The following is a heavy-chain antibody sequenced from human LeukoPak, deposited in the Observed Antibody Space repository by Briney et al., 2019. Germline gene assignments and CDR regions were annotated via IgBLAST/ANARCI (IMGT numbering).Heavy chain of an antibody. J-gene: IGHJ5*02. V-gene: IGHV4-61*02. CDR3: ARDPDRLGGVSKWFDP. CDR1: GGSISSGNYY. CDR2: IHTSGNN. Sequence: SQTLSLTCTVSGGSISSGNYYWNWIRQPAGQGLEWIGRIHTSGNNNYNPSPKSRVTISVDTSKNQFSLKLSSVTAAATAVYYCARDPDRLGGVSKWFDPWGQGTLVTVSS. D-gene: IGHD6-6*01.